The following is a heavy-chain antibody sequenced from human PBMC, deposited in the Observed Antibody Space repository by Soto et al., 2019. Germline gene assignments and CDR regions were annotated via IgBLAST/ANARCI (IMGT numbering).Heavy chain of an antibody. J-gene: IGHJ6*02. CDR2: IIPIFGTA. CDR1: GYTFTNYG. D-gene: IGHD2-21*02. CDR3: ARGDSSEYGMDV. V-gene: IGHV1-69*13. Sequence: GASVKVSCKASGYTFTNYGISWVRQAPGQGLEWMGWIIPIFGTANYAQKFQGRVTITADESTSTAYMELSSLRSEDTAVYYCARGDSSEYGMDVWGQGTTVTVSS.